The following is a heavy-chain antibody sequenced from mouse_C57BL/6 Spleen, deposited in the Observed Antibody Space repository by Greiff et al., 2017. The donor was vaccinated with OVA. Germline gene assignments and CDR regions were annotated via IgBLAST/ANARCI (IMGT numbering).Heavy chain of an antibody. CDR1: GYTFTSYW. CDR2: INPSNGGT. CDR3: ARGGAVLPYWYFEV. Sequence: VQLQQPGTELVKPGASVTLSCKASGYTFTSYWMHWVKQRPGQGLEWIGNINPSNGGTNYNEKFKSKATLTVDKSSSTAYMQLSSLTSDDSAVYYCARGGAVLPYWYFEVWGTGTTVTVSS. J-gene: IGHJ1*03. V-gene: IGHV1-53*01.